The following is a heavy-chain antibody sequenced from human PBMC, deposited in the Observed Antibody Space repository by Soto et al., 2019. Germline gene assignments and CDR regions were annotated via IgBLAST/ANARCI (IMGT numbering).Heavy chain of an antibody. CDR2: INHSGST. J-gene: IGHJ5*02. D-gene: IGHD2-15*01. V-gene: IGHV4-34*01. CDR1: GGSFSGYY. Sequence: SETLSLTCAVYGGSFSGYYWSWIRQPPGKGLEWIGEINHSGSTNYNPSLKSRVTISVDTSKNQFSLKLSSVTAADTAVYYCARGDIVVVVAATKQTSNWFDPWGQGTLVTVSS. CDR3: ARGDIVVVVAATKQTSNWFDP.